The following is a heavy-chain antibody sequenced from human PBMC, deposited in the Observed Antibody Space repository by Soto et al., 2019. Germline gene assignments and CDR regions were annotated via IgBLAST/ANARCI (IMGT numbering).Heavy chain of an antibody. D-gene: IGHD5-12*01. CDR1: GYTFTNSA. CDR2: INPIFTTT. V-gene: IGHV1-69*13. CDR3: ARPTGLLGQYSALVDS. Sequence: SVKVSCKASGYTFTNSAIPWVRQAPGQGLEWLGMINPIFTTTNYSQKFKGRVTISADASTSTAYMELSSLRSEDTAVYFCARPTGLLGQYSALVDSWGQGTLVTVSS. J-gene: IGHJ5*01.